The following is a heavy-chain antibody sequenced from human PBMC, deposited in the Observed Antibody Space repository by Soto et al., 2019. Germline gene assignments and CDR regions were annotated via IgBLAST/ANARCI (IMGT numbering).Heavy chain of an antibody. CDR3: ARTTAVPNTLRSRYFFDY. J-gene: IGHJ4*02. V-gene: IGHV4-61*01. CDR2: VYYSGTT. CDR1: GVSVSNKTYY. D-gene: IGHD2-2*01. Sequence: PSDTLSLTCSVYGVSVSNKTYYWSWIRQPPGKRLEWIGYVYYSGTTNYNPSLKSRVTISVDLSKNQFSLRLSSVTTADTALYYCARTTAVPNTLRSRYFFDYWGQGTLVTVSS.